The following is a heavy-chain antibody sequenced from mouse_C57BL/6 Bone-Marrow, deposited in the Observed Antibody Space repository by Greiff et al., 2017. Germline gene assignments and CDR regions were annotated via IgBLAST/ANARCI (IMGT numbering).Heavy chain of an antibody. CDR1: GYTFTSYG. J-gene: IGHJ2*01. CDR2: IYPRSGNT. D-gene: IGHD2-12*01. V-gene: IGHV1-81*01. CDR3: ARSPLLLYYFDY. Sequence: VQLQQSGAELARPGASVKLSCKASGYTFTSYGISWVKQRTGQGLEWIGEIYPRSGNTYYNEKFKGKATLTADKSSSTAYMELRSLTSEDSAVYFCARSPLLLYYFDYWGQVTTLTVSS.